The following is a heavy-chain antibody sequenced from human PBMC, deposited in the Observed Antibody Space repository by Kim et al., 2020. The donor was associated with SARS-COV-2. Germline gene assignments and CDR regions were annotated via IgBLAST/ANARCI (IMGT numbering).Heavy chain of an antibody. V-gene: IGHV4-59*09. J-gene: IGHJ6*03. Sequence: NTPPKRRVTISVDTSKNQFSRKLSSVTAADTAVYYCARGFLVREYYMDVWGKGTTVTASS. D-gene: IGHD3-3*01. CDR3: ARGFLVREYYMDV.